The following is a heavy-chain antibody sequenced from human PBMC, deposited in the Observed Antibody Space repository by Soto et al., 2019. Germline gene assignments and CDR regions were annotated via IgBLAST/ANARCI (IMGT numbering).Heavy chain of an antibody. D-gene: IGHD1-1*01. Sequence: QVQLVESGGGVVRPGRSLRLSCAATGFSFSTHGMHWVRQAPGKGLEWVAVIVNDGTEQDYSDSVKGRFSISRDNSKNTHYLQMNNLRAEDTAVYYCARDDNHADNGLDHRGQGILVTVSS. CDR1: GFSFSTHG. J-gene: IGHJ4*02. CDR2: IVNDGTEQ. V-gene: IGHV3-33*01. CDR3: ARDDNHADNGLDH.